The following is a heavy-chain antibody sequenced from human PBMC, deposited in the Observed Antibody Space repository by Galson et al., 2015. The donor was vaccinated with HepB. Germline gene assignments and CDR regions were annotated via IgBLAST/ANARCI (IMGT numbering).Heavy chain of an antibody. CDR2: ISSRGSTI. D-gene: IGHD3-10*01. CDR3: ARRGLVRGGITGYYYYGMDV. CDR1: GFTFRSYS. J-gene: IGHJ6*02. Sequence: SLRLSCAASGFTFRSYSMNWVRHAPGTGLEWVSYISSRGSTIYYADSVKGRFTISRDNAKNSLSLQMNSLRDEDTAVYYCARRGLVRGGITGYYYYGMDVWGQGTTVTVSS. V-gene: IGHV3-48*02.